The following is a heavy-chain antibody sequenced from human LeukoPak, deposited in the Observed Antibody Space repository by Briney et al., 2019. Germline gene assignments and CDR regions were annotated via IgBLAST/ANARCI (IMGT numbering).Heavy chain of an antibody. J-gene: IGHJ4*02. CDR2: IYSGGST. D-gene: IGHD6-19*01. V-gene: IGHV3-53*01. Sequence: GGSLRLSCAASGFTVSSNYMSWVRQAPGKGLEWVSVIYSGGSTYYAASVKGRFTISRDNSKNTLYLQMNSLRAEDTAVYYCARGPTPVYSSGWYPFDYWGQGTLVTVSS. CDR3: ARGPTPVYSSGWYPFDY. CDR1: GFTVSSNY.